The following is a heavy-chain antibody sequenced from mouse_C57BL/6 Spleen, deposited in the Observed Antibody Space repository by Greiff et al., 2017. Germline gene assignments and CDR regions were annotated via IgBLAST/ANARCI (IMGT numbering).Heavy chain of an antibody. Sequence: VQLQQSGPELVKPGASVTISCKASGYAFSSSWMNWVKQRPGKGLEWIGRIYPGDGDTNYNGKFKGKATLTADKSSSTAYMQLSSLTSEDSAVYFCARLGYSNYYFDYWGQGTTLTVSS. D-gene: IGHD2-5*01. CDR3: ARLGYSNYYFDY. V-gene: IGHV1-82*01. CDR2: IYPGDGDT. J-gene: IGHJ2*01. CDR1: GYAFSSSW.